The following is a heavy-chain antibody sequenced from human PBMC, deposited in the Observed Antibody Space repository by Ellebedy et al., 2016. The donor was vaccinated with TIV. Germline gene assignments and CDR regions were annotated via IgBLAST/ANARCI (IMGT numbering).Heavy chain of an antibody. CDR3: ASGSNWNDGEGYYFDY. Sequence: GESLKISXAASGFTFSSYGMHWVRQAPGKGLEWVAVIWYDGSNKYYADSVKGRFTISRDNSKNTLYLQMNSLRAEDTAVYYCASGSNWNDGEGYYFDYWGQGTLVTVSS. D-gene: IGHD1-20*01. CDR1: GFTFSSYG. V-gene: IGHV3-33*01. J-gene: IGHJ4*02. CDR2: IWYDGSNK.